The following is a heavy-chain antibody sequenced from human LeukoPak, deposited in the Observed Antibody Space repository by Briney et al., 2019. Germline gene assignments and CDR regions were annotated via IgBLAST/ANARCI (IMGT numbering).Heavy chain of an antibody. CDR2: INPNSGGT. V-gene: IGHV1-2*02. D-gene: IGHD3-22*01. Sequence: ASVKVSCKASGYTFTGYYMHWVRQAPGQGLGWMGWINPNSGGTNYAQKFQGRVIMTRDTSISTAYMELSRLRSDDTAVYYCASSRPLGEVVVFGYWGQGTLVTVSS. J-gene: IGHJ4*02. CDR1: GYTFTGYY. CDR3: ASSRPLGEVVVFGY.